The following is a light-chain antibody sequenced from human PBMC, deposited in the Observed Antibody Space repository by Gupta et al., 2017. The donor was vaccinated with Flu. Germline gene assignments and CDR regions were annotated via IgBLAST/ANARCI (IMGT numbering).Light chain of an antibody. V-gene: IGKV4-1*01. CDR3: QQYYSTPYT. J-gene: IGKJ2*01. CDR1: QSVLYSSNKKNY. CDR2: CAS. Sequence: DIVMTQSPDSLAVSLGERDAVNCKSSQSVLYSSNKKNYIAWYQQKPGQRPKLLIYCASTRESGVPDRFSGGGSATDFTLTISSLQAEDVAVYYCQQYYSTPYTFGEGTKLEIK.